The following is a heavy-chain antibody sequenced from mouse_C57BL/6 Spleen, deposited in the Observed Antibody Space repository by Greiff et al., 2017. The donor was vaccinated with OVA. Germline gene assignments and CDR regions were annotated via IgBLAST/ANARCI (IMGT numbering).Heavy chain of an antibody. D-gene: IGHD2-5*01. CDR3: ARGSNYVGAMDY. Sequence: VQLKESGPGLVKPSQSLSLTCSVTGYSITSGYYWNWIRQFPGNKLEWMGYISYDGSNNYNPSLKNRISITRDTSKNQFFLKLNSVTTEDTATYYCARGSNYVGAMDYWGQGTSVTVSS. CDR1: GYSITSGYY. CDR2: ISYDGSN. J-gene: IGHJ4*01. V-gene: IGHV3-6*01.